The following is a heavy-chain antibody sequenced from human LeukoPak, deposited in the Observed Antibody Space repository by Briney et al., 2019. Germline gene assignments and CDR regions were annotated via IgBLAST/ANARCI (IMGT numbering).Heavy chain of an antibody. Sequence: GGPLRLSCAASGFTFSSYAMSWVRQAPGKGLEWVSAISGSGGSTYYADSVRGRFTISRDNSKNTLYLQMNSLRAEDTAVYYCAKGLGDYVDYWGQGTLVTVSS. D-gene: IGHD4-17*01. J-gene: IGHJ4*02. V-gene: IGHV3-23*01. CDR2: ISGSGGST. CDR1: GFTFSSYA. CDR3: AKGLGDYVDY.